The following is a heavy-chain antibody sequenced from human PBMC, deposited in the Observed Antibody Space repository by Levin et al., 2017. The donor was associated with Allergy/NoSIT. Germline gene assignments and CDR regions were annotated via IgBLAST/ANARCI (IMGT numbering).Heavy chain of an antibody. CDR2: IHADGITT. CDR3: ARDLPGDLRASSVDY. V-gene: IGHV3-74*01. CDR1: GFTFSSYW. D-gene: IGHD1-1*01. Sequence: AGGSLRLSCAASGFTFSSYWMHWVRQAPGEGLLWVSRIHADGITTTYADSVKGRFTISRDNAKNTLYLQMNSLRAEDTAVYYCARDLPGDLRASSVDYWGQGTLVTVSP. J-gene: IGHJ4*02.